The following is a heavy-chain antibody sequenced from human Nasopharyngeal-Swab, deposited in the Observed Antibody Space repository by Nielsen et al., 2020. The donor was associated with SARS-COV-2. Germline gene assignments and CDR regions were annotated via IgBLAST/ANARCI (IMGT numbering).Heavy chain of an antibody. J-gene: IGHJ6*02. Sequence: SETLSLTCTVSGGSISSYYWSWIRQPPGKGLEWIGYIYYSGSTNYNPSLKSRVTISVDTSKNQFSLKLSSVTAADTAVYYCARGVYYYGSGSYRYYYYGMDVWGQGTTVTVSS. CDR3: ARGVYYYGSGSYRYYYYGMDV. CDR2: IYYSGST. CDR1: GGSISSYY. D-gene: IGHD3-10*01. V-gene: IGHV4-59*12.